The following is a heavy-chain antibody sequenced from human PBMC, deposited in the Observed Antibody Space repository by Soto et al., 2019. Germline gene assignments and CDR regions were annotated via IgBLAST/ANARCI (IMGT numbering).Heavy chain of an antibody. D-gene: IGHD1-1*01. CDR2: ISYDGDNK. V-gene: IGHV3-30-3*01. CDR1: GFTFSYHA. CDR3: ARGTTTSAFSAMDV. Sequence: QVQLVESGGGVVQPGRSLRLSCAASGFTFSYHALNWVRQAPGKGLEWVAVISYDGDNKYIAESVKGRFTISRDNSKNTVSLQMNCLRTEDTAMYFCARGTTTSAFSAMDVWGQGTMVTVSS. J-gene: IGHJ6*02.